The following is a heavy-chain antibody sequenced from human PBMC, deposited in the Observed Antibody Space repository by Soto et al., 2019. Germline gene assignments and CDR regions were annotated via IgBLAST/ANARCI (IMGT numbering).Heavy chain of an antibody. J-gene: IGHJ6*03. Sequence: PGGSLRLSCVASGFTFRPYAMSWVRQAPGKGLEWVSGISWSSGSICYADSVKGRFTISRDNAKNSLYLQMNSLRAEDTALYYCAKASDDYYYYSYMNGWGKGTTVTACS. CDR2: ISWSSGSI. CDR1: GFTFRPYA. CDR3: AKASDDYYYYSYMNG. V-gene: IGHV3-9*01.